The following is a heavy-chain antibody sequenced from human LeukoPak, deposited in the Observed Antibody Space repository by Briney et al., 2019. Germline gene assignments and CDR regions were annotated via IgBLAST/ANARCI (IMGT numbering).Heavy chain of an antibody. V-gene: IGHV3-23*01. Sequence: GGSLRLSCAASGFTFSTFAMVWVRQPPGKGLEWVSSIFPSGGEIHYADSVRGRFTISRDNSKSTLSLQMNSLRAEDTAVYYCARIAQGTFDYWGQGTLVTVSS. CDR1: GFTFSTFA. CDR3: ARIAQGTFDY. J-gene: IGHJ4*02. CDR2: IFPSGGEI. D-gene: IGHD2-21*01.